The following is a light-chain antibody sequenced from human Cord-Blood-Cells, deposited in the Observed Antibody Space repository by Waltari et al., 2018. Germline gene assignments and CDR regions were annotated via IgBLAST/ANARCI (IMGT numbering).Light chain of an antibody. V-gene: IGKV3-11*01. CDR1: QSVSSY. CDR3: QQRSNWPPIFT. J-gene: IGKJ3*01. Sequence: EIVLTQSPATLSLSPGESATPSCRASQSVSSYLAWYQQKPGQAPRLLIYDASNRATGIPARFSGSGSGTDFTLTISSLEPEDFAVYYCQQRSNWPPIFTFGPGTKVDIK. CDR2: DAS.